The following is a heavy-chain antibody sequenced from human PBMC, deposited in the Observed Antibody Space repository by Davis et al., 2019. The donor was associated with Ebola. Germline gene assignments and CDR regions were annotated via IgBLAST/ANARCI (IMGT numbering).Heavy chain of an antibody. V-gene: IGHV4-4*02. Sequence: MPGGSLRLSCAVSGGSISSSNWWSWVRQPPGKGLEWIGEINHSGSTNYNPSLKSRVTISVDTSKNQFSLKLSSVTAADTAVYYCARLRCSSTSCHHLYYYYGMDVWGQGTTVTVSS. D-gene: IGHD2-2*01. J-gene: IGHJ6*02. CDR1: GGSISSSNW. CDR2: INHSGST. CDR3: ARLRCSSTSCHHLYYYYGMDV.